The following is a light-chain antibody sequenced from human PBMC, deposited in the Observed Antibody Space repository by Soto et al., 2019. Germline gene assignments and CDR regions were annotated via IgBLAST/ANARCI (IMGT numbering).Light chain of an antibody. V-gene: IGKV3-20*01. CDR1: QSVSSSS. CDR3: QQYGTSPLT. J-gene: IGKJ4*01. CDR2: GAS. Sequence: IVLTQSPGTLSLSPGERATLSCRASQSVSSSSLAWYQQKPGQAPTLLIYGASSRATGIPDRFSGSGSGTDFTLTISRLEPEDFAVYYCQQYGTSPLTFGGGTKVEIK.